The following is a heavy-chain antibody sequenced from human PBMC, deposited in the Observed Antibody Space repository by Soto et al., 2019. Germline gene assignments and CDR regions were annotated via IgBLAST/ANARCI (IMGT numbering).Heavy chain of an antibody. D-gene: IGHD3-10*01. CDR2: IIPIFGTA. Sequence: PGASVKVSCKASGGTFSSYAISWVRQAPGQGLEWMGGIIPIFGTANYAQKFQGRVTITADESTSTAYMELSSLRSEDTAVYYCARDRSNYYGSGSYYNAHGMDVWGQGTTVTVSS. CDR3: ARDRSNYYGSGSYYNAHGMDV. CDR1: GGTFSSYA. J-gene: IGHJ6*02. V-gene: IGHV1-69*13.